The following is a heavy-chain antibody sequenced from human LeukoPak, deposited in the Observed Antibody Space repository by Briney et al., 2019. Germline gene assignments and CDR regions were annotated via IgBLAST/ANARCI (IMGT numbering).Heavy chain of an antibody. V-gene: IGHV4-59*08. Sequence: KPSETLSLTCTVSGGSISSYYWSWIRQPPGKGLEWIGYIYYGGSTNYNPSLKSRVTISVDTSKNQFSLKLSSVTAADTAVYYCARGPGYSSSWYLLYYFDYWGQGTLVTVSS. D-gene: IGHD6-13*01. J-gene: IGHJ4*02. CDR1: GGSISSYY. CDR3: ARGPGYSSSWYLLYYFDY. CDR2: IYYGGST.